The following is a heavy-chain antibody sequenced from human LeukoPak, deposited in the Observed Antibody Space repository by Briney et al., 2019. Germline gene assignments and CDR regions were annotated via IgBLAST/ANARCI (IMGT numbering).Heavy chain of an antibody. CDR1: GGSISSYY. V-gene: IGHV4-59*12. Sequence: SETLSLTCTVSGGSISSYYWSWIRQPPGKGLEWIGYIYYSGSTNYNPSLKSRVTISVDTSKYQFSLKLSSVTAADTAVYYCARGDSRRAFDIWGQGTMVTVSS. D-gene: IGHD1-14*01. CDR2: IYYSGST. CDR3: ARGDSRRAFDI. J-gene: IGHJ3*02.